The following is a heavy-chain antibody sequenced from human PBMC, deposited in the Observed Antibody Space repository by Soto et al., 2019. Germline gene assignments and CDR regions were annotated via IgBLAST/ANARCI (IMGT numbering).Heavy chain of an antibody. CDR3: ARTSLTIFGPSNDYYGMGV. Sequence: SETLSLTCTVSGGSISSGEYYWTWIRQPPGKGLEWIGYISYSGSTHYSPSLKSRVSITVDTSKNQFSLNLASVSAEDTAVYYCARTSLTIFGPSNDYYGMGVWGQGTTVTVSS. CDR1: GGSISSGEYY. D-gene: IGHD3-3*01. V-gene: IGHV4-30-4*01. J-gene: IGHJ6*02. CDR2: ISYSGST.